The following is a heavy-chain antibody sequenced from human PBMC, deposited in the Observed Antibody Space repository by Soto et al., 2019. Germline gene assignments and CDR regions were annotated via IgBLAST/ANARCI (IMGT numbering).Heavy chain of an antibody. CDR2: IIPIFGTA. CDR1: GGTFSTYT. J-gene: IGHJ5*02. CDR3: ARSQDSSGYWNNCFDP. Sequence: QVQLVQSGAEVNKPGSSVKVSCKASGGTFSTYTITWVRQAPGQGLEWMGGIIPIFGTANYPQKFQGRVTITADESTSTAYMEMSSLRSEDTAVYYCARSQDSSGYWNNCFDPWGQGTLVTVSS. D-gene: IGHD3-22*01. V-gene: IGHV1-69*01.